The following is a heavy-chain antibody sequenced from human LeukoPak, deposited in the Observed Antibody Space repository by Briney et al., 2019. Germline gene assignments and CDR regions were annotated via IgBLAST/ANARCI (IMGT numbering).Heavy chain of an antibody. D-gene: IGHD6-6*01. V-gene: IGHV4-59*01. CDR1: GGSITSSY. CDR2: IYYSGST. CDR3: ARGGSSSPLDD. J-gene: IGHJ4*02. Sequence: SETLSLTCTVSGGSITSSYWSWIRQPPGKGLEWIGYIYYSGSTYYSPSLRSRVTMSVDTSKNEFSLKMSSVTPADTAVYYCARGGSSSPLDDWGQGTLVTVSS.